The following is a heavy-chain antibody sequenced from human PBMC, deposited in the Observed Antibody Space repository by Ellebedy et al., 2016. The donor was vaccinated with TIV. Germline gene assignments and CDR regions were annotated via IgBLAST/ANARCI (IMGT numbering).Heavy chain of an antibody. V-gene: IGHV3-66*01. CDR3: ARVRSWYPLDYYYGMDV. CDR2: IYSGGST. D-gene: IGHD6-13*01. J-gene: IGHJ6*02. CDR1: GFTVSSHY. Sequence: PGGSLRLSCAASGFTVSSHYMSWVRQAPGKGLEWVSVIYSGGSTYYADSVKGRFTISRDNSKNTLYLQMNSLRAEDTAVYYCARVRSWYPLDYYYGMDVWGQGTTVTVSS.